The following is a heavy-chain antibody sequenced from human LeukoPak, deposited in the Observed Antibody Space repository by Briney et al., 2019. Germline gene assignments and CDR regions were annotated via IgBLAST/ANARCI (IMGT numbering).Heavy chain of an antibody. CDR1: GFTFSSYS. V-gene: IGHV3-21*01. Sequence: GGSLRLSCAASGFTFSSYSMNWVRQAPGKGLEWVSSISSSSSYIYYADSVKGRFTISRDKAKNSLYLQMNSLRAEDTAVYYCARDKVDTSSYYYYYMDVWGKGTTVTVSS. J-gene: IGHJ6*03. D-gene: IGHD5-18*01. CDR2: ISSSSSYI. CDR3: ARDKVDTSSYYYYYMDV.